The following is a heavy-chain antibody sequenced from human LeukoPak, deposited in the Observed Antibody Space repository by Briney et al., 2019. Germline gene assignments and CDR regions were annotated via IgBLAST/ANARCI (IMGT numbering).Heavy chain of an antibody. CDR3: GREGPYYDILTGYSSGAFDI. V-gene: IGHV1-69*01. CDR2: IIPIFGTA. CDR1: GGTFSSYA. J-gene: IGHJ3*02. Sequence: SVKVSCKASGGTFSSYAISWVRQAPGQGLEWMGGIIPIFGTANYAQKFQGRVTITADESTSTAYMELSSLRSEDTAVYYCGREGPYYDILTGYSSGAFDIWGQGTMVTVSS. D-gene: IGHD3-9*01.